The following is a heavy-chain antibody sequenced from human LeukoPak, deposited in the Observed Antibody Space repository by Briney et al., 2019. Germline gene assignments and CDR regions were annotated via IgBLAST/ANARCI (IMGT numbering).Heavy chain of an antibody. V-gene: IGHV3-11*04. Sequence: TGGSLRLSCAVSGFTVSSNYMSWVRQAPGKGLEWISYITTGGTTKYYADSVKGRFTISRDNAKDSLYLQMNSLRAEDTAVYYCARYGGSMVAGYWFDPWGQGTLVTVSP. CDR2: ITTGGTTK. CDR1: GFTVSSNY. D-gene: IGHD4/OR15-4a*01. J-gene: IGHJ5*02. CDR3: ARYGGSMVAGYWFDP.